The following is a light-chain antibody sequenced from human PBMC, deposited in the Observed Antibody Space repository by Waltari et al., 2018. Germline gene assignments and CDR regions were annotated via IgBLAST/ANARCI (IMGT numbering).Light chain of an antibody. Sequence: SYVLTQPPSVSVAPGETASIICGGANIGSESVHWYQQRPGQAPVLVLFDAADRPSGIPDRFSGFSSENTATLTIRRAEAGDEADYFCQVWHSASNTGVFGTGTKVTIL. J-gene: IGLJ1*01. CDR3: QVWHSASNTGV. CDR2: DAA. CDR1: NIGSES. V-gene: IGLV3-21*02.